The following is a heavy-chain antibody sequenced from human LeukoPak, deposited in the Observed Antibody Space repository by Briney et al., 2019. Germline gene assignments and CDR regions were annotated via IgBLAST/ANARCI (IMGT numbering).Heavy chain of an antibody. Sequence: EASETLSLTCAVYGGSFSGCYWSWIRQPPGKGLEWIGEINHRGSTNYNPSLKSRVTISVDTSKNQFSLKLSSVTAADTAVYYCARGPTKCSGGSCYRSYFDYWGQGTLVTVSS. V-gene: IGHV4-34*01. CDR3: ARGPTKCSGGSCYRSYFDY. CDR1: GGSFSGCY. D-gene: IGHD2-15*01. J-gene: IGHJ4*02. CDR2: INHRGST.